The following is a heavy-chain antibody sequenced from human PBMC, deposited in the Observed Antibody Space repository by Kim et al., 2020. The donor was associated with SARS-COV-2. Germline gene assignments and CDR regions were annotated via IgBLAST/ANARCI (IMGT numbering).Heavy chain of an antibody. Sequence: GGSLRLSCAASGFTVSSNYMSWVRQAPGKGLEWVSVIYSGGSTYYADSVKGRFTISRDNSKNTLYLQMNSLRAEDTAVYYCARGGVFAPGAVYAFDIWGQGTMVTVSS. CDR2: IYSGGST. CDR3: ARGGVFAPGAVYAFDI. D-gene: IGHD3-3*01. V-gene: IGHV3-53*01. CDR1: GFTVSSNY. J-gene: IGHJ3*02.